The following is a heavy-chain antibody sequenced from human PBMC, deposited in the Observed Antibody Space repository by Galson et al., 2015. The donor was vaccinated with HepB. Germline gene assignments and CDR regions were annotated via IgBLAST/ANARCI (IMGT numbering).Heavy chain of an antibody. Sequence: PALVKPTQTLTLTCTFSGFSLSTSGMCVSWIRQPPGKSLEWLARIDWDDDKYYSTSLKTRLTISKDTSKNQVVLTMTNMDPVDTAPYYRARSRIAAAGYYFDYWGQGTLVTVSS. V-gene: IGHV2-70*11. CDR1: GFSLSTSGMC. J-gene: IGHJ4*02. CDR3: ARSRIAAAGYYFDY. D-gene: IGHD6-13*01. CDR2: IDWDDDK.